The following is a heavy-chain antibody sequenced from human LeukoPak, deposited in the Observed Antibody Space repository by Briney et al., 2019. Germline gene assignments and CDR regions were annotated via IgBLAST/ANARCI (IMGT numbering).Heavy chain of an antibody. CDR2: INHSGTT. J-gene: IGHJ4*02. CDR1: GGSFSGYY. V-gene: IGHV4-34*01. D-gene: IGHD2-15*01. CDR3: ARGPALQDIVVVVADSIDY. Sequence: SETLSLTCAVYGGSFSGYYWSWIRQPPGKGLEWIGEINHSGTTNYNPSVKSRVTISVDTSKNQFSLKLSSVTAADTAVYYCARGPALQDIVVVVADSIDYWGQGTLVTVSS.